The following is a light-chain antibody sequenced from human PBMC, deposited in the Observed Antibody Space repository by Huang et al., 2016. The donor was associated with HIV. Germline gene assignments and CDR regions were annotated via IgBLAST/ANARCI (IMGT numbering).Light chain of an antibody. CDR2: WAS. Sequence: DIIMTQSPDSLAVSLGERATLNCRSSQSVYSSSTNKDYMAWFQQKPGQPPRLLLFWASTREAGVPDRFSVSGSGTHFTLTIANLEAEDAAIYYCQQYYSSPQTFGQGTRVEVK. CDR1: QSVYSSSTNKDY. V-gene: IGKV4-1*01. J-gene: IGKJ1*01. CDR3: QQYYSSPQT.